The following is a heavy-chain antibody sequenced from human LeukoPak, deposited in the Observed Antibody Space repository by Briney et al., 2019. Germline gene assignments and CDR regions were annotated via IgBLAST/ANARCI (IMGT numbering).Heavy chain of an antibody. V-gene: IGHV1-69*04. CDR3: ARDRVVVPAANYYYYGMDV. CDR2: IIPILGIA. D-gene: IGHD2-2*01. Sequence: VASVKVSCKASGSTFSSYAISWVRQAPGQGLEWMGRIIPILGIANYAQKFQGRVTITADISTSTAYMELSSLRSEDTAVYYCARDRVVVPAANYYYYGMDVWGQGTTVTVSS. CDR1: GSTFSSYA. J-gene: IGHJ6*02.